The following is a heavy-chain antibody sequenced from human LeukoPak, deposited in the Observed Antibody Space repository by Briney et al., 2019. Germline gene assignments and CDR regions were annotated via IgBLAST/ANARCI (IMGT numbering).Heavy chain of an antibody. D-gene: IGHD6-13*01. CDR3: ASLRYSSSFDY. V-gene: IGHV4-34*01. Sequence: SETLSLTCAVYGGSFSGYYWSWIRQPPGKGLEWIGEINHSGSTNYNPSLKSRVTISVDTSKNQFSLKLSSVTAADTAVYYCASLRYSSSFDYWGQGTLVTVSS. J-gene: IGHJ4*02. CDR2: INHSGST. CDR1: GGSFSGYY.